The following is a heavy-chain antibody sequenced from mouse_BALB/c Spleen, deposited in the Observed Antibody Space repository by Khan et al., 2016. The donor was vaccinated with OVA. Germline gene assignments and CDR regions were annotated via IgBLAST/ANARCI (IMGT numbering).Heavy chain of an antibody. Sequence: QVQLQQSGAELVRPGVSVKISCKGSGYTFTDYAMHWVKQSHAKSLEWIGVISTYYGDADYNQKFKGKATMTVAKSSSTAYMELARLTSADSAIYYCARGSGNSRFAYWGQGTLVTVSA. CDR3: ARGSGNSRFAY. V-gene: IGHV1S137*01. D-gene: IGHD1-3*01. CDR2: ISTYYGDA. J-gene: IGHJ3*01. CDR1: GYTFTDYA.